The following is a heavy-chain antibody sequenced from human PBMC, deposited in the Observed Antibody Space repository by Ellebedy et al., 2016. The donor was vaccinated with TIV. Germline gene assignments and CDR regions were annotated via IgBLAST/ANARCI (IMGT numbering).Heavy chain of an antibody. Sequence: MPGGSLRLSCTVSGGSISSYYWSWIQQPPGKGLEWIGYIYYSGSTNYNPSLKSRVTISVDTSKNQFSLKLSSVTAADTAVYYCARRGAVATIDYWGQGTLVTVSS. J-gene: IGHJ4*02. CDR3: ARRGAVATIDY. CDR2: IYYSGST. V-gene: IGHV4-59*01. D-gene: IGHD6-19*01. CDR1: GGSISSYY.